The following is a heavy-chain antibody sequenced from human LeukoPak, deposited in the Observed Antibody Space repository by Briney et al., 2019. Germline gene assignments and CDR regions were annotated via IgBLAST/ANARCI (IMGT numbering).Heavy chain of an antibody. CDR2: ISGSGGST. J-gene: IGHJ4*02. D-gene: IGHD1-1*01. V-gene: IGHV3-23*01. CDR1: GFTFSSYA. CDR3: AKAPGRGTFHFDY. Sequence: PGGSLRLSCAASGFTFSSYAMSWVRQAPGKGLEWVSAISGSGGSTYYADSVKGRFTISRDNSKSTLYLQMNSLRAEDTAVYYCAKAPGRGTFHFDYWGQGTLVTVSS.